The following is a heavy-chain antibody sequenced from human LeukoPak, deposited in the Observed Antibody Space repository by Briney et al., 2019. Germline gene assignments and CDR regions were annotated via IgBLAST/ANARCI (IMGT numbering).Heavy chain of an antibody. CDR2: IYYSGST. CDR1: GGSISSSSYC. V-gene: IGHV4-39*07. Sequence: PPETLSLTCSVSGGSISSSSYCWGWIRQPPGKGLEWIGSIYYSGSTYYNPSLKSRVTISVDTSKNQFSLKLSSVTAADTAVYYCARSRGTSGPADSWGQGTLVTVSS. D-gene: IGHD2-8*01. CDR3: ARSRGTSGPADS. J-gene: IGHJ4*02.